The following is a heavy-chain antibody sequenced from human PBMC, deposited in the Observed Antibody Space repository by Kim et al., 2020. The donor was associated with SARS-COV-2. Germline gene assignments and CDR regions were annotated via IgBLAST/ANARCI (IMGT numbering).Heavy chain of an antibody. J-gene: IGHJ6*02. Sequence: SETLSLTCAVYGGSFSGYYWSWIRQPPGKGLEWIGEINHSGSTNYNPSLKSRVTISVDTSKNQFSLKLSSVTAADTAVYYCARGMRYCSGGSCYRALYYGMDVWGQGTTVTVSS. CDR3: ARGMRYCSGGSCYRALYYGMDV. CDR2: INHSGST. CDR1: GGSFSGYY. D-gene: IGHD2-15*01. V-gene: IGHV4-34*01.